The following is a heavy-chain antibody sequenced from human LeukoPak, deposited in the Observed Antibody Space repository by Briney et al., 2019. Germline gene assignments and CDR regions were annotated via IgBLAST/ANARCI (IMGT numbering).Heavy chain of an antibody. J-gene: IGHJ5*02. CDR1: GGTFSSYA. D-gene: IGHD6-6*01. V-gene: IGHV1-69*05. CDR3: AREGSSDNWFDP. CDR2: IIPIFGTA. Sequence: GASVKVSCKASGGTFSSYAISWVRQAPGQGLEWMGGIIPIFGTANYAQKFPGRVTITTDESTSTAYMELSSLRSEDTAVYYCAREGSSDNWFDPWGQGTLVTVSS.